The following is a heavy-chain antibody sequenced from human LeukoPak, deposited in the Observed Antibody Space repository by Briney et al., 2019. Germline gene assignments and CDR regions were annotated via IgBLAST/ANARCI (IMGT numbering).Heavy chain of an antibody. Sequence: SETLSLTCTVSGGSISSYYWSWIRQPPGKGLEWIGSIYYSGSTYYNPSLKSRVTISVDTSKNQFSLKLSSVTAADTAVYYCARPSSSVTIYDYWGQGTLVTVSS. CDR1: GGSISSYY. J-gene: IGHJ4*02. V-gene: IGHV4-39*01. CDR2: IYYSGST. D-gene: IGHD4-11*01. CDR3: ARPSSSVTIYDY.